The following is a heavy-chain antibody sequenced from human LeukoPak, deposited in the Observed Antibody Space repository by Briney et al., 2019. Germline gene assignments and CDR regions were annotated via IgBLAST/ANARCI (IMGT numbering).Heavy chain of an antibody. Sequence: GGSLRLSCAASGFTFSSYWMTWVRQAPGKGLEWVANIKQDGSEKYYVDSVRGRFTISRDNAKNSVYLQMNSLRAEDTAVYYCARDTRWGGEDFGFWGQGTLVTVSS. CDR1: GFTFSSYW. CDR2: IKQDGSEK. V-gene: IGHV3-7*04. J-gene: IGHJ4*02. D-gene: IGHD2-2*01. CDR3: ARDTRWGGEDFGF.